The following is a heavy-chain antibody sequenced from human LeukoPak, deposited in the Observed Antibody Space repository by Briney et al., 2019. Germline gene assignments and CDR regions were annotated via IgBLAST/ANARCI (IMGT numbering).Heavy chain of an antibody. CDR1: GGSISSYY. D-gene: IGHD6-19*01. Sequence: KPSETLSLTCTVSGGSISSYYWIWIRQPPGKGLEWIGYIYYSGSTNYNPSLKSRVTISVDTSKNQFSLKLSSVTAADTAVYYCARDRGYSSGTFDYWGQGTLVTVSS. CDR2: IYYSGST. J-gene: IGHJ4*02. CDR3: ARDRGYSSGTFDY. V-gene: IGHV4-59*12.